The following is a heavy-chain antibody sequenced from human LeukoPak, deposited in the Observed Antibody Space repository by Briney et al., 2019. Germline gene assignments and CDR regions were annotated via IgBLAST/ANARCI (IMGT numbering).Heavy chain of an antibody. D-gene: IGHD1-1*01. CDR1: GFTFSTYG. J-gene: IGHJ4*02. CDR2: IRYDGSNK. CDR3: AKDKDPWKSTSISDFDY. V-gene: IGHV3-30*02. Sequence: PGGSLRLSCATSGFTFSTYGMHWVRQAPGKGLEWVTFIRYDGSNKYYADSVKGRFTISRDNSKNTLYLQMSGLRAEDTAVYFCAKDKDPWKSTSISDFDYWGQGTLVTVSS.